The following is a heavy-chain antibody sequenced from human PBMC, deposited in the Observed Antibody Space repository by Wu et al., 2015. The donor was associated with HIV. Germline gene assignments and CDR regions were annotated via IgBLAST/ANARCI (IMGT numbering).Heavy chain of an antibody. CDR1: GYTFTAYY. Sequence: QVQLVQSGTEMKKSGASVKVSCKTSGYTFTAYYIHWVRQAPGRGLEWMGWVNPANGDTNFAQAFQTRATETSDTSTNTVNLIMAGLQSNDTATYFCARDWQFQVSFGDFYMDIWGNGTTVIVS. V-gene: IGHV1-2*02. J-gene: IGHJ6*03. CDR3: ARDWQFQVSFGDFYMDI. CDR2: VNPANGDT. D-gene: IGHD3-3*01.